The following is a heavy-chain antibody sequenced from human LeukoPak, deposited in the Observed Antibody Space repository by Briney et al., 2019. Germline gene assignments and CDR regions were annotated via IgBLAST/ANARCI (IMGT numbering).Heavy chain of an antibody. CDR3: ARDRDRIAAAGGD. CDR2: INPNSGGT. D-gene: IGHD6-13*01. Sequence: SVKVSCKASGYTFTGYYMHWVRQAPGQGLEWMGWINPNSGGTNYAQKFQGRVTMTRDTSISTAYMELSRLRSDDTAVYYCARDRDRIAAAGGDWGQGTLVTVSS. V-gene: IGHV1-2*02. CDR1: GYTFTGYY. J-gene: IGHJ4*02.